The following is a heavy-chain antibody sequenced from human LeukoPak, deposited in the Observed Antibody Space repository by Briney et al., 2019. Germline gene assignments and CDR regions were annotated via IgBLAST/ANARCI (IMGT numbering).Heavy chain of an antibody. D-gene: IGHD6-6*01. J-gene: IGHJ4*02. CDR2: ISTYNGNT. V-gene: IGHV1-18*01. Sequence: ASVKVSCKASGYTFTSYGISWVRQAPGQGLEWMGWISTYNGNTNYAQKLQGRVTMTTDTSTSTAYMELRSLRSDDTAMYYCARLSSSSRLFGYWGQGTLVTVSS. CDR1: GYTFTSYG. CDR3: ARLSSSSRLFGY.